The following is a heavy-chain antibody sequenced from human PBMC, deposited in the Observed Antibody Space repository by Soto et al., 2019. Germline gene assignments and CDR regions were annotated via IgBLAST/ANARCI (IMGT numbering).Heavy chain of an antibody. D-gene: IGHD5-18*01. CDR2: IIPIFGTA. Sequence: EASVKVSCKASGGTFSSYASSWVRQAPGQGLEWMGGIIPIFGTANYAQKFQGRVTITADESTSTAYMELSSLRSEDTAVYYCASHSYGYFPHYYYGMDVWGQGTTVTVSS. CDR1: GGTFSSYA. V-gene: IGHV1-69*13. CDR3: ASHSYGYFPHYYYGMDV. J-gene: IGHJ6*02.